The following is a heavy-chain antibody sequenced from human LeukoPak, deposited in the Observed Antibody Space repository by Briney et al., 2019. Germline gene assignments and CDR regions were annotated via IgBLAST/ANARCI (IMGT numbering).Heavy chain of an antibody. CDR3: KSGGAAPGSFDY. CDR1: GFTFSSYA. V-gene: IGHV3-7*01. CDR2: IKHDGSEQ. Sequence: GGSLRLSCAASGFTFSSYAMSWVRQAPGKGLQWVANIKHDGSEQYYVDSVKGRFTISRDNAKKSLLLQMNSLGVEDTAVYYCKSGGAAPGSFDYWGQGALVTVSS. J-gene: IGHJ4*02. D-gene: IGHD1-26*01.